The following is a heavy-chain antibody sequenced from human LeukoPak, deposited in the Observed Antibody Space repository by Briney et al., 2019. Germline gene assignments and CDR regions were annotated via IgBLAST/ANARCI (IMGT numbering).Heavy chain of an antibody. Sequence: PGGSLRLSCAASGFTFSSYGIHWVRQAPGKGLEWVAVISYDGSTKYYADSVKGRFSISRDNSKNTLYLQMNSLRAEDTAVYYCAKGGSNWYYFDYWGQGTLVTVSS. CDR1: GFTFSSYG. V-gene: IGHV3-30*18. J-gene: IGHJ4*02. CDR2: ISYDGSTK. CDR3: AKGGSNWYYFDY. D-gene: IGHD6-13*01.